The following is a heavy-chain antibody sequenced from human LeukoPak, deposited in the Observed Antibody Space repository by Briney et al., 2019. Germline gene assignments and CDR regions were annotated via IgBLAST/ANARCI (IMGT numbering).Heavy chain of an antibody. V-gene: IGHV3-9*01. D-gene: IGHD6-19*01. J-gene: IGHJ4*02. CDR1: GFTFDDYA. CDR3: AKDSTIAVAGAYFDY. Sequence: PGGSLRLSCAASGFTFDDYAMHWVRQAPGKGLEWVSGISWNSGSIGYADSVKDRFTISRDNAKNSLYLQMNSLRAEDTALYYCAKDSTIAVAGAYFDYWGQGTLVTVSS. CDR2: ISWNSGSI.